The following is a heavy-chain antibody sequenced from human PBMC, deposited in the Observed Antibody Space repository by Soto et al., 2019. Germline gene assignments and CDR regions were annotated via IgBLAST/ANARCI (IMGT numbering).Heavy chain of an antibody. V-gene: IGHV3-23*01. D-gene: IGHD3-3*01. CDR3: AKSTSTDFWSGYPPTLSMRFDY. Sequence: GGSLRLSCAASGFTFGSYAMSWVRQAPGKGLEWVSAISGSGGSTYYADSVKGRFTISRDNSKNTLYLQMNSLRAEDTAVYYCAKSTSTDFWSGYPPTLSMRFDYWGQGTLVTVSS. CDR1: GFTFGSYA. J-gene: IGHJ4*02. CDR2: ISGSGGST.